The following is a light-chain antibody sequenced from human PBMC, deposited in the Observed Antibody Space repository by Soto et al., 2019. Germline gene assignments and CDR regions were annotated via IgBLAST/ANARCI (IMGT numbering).Light chain of an antibody. V-gene: IGLV2-23*01. CDR3: CSYARSSTVV. Sequence: QSALTQPASVSGSPGQSITISCSGTSNDVGSFNLVSWYQQHPGKVPKLMIYGATKRPSGVSNRFSGSKSGNTASMTISGLQAEDEADYYCCSYARSSTVVFGGGTQLTVL. CDR2: GAT. J-gene: IGLJ2*01. CDR1: SNDVGSFNL.